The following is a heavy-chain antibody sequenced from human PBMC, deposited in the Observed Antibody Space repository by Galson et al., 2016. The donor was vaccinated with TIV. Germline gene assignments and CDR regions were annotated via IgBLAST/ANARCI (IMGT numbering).Heavy chain of an antibody. CDR3: ATVNTNSRKYFDY. CDR1: GGSVSRYY. J-gene: IGHJ4*02. CDR2: IFTDGTT. Sequence: LSLTCTVSGGSVSRYYWSWIRQSAGKGLEWIGRIFTDGTTTYNPSLKSRVTMSVDTSKRQLSLRLTSVTAADTAVYYCATVNTNSRKYFDYWGQGIKVTVSS. D-gene: IGHD1-14*01. V-gene: IGHV4-4*07.